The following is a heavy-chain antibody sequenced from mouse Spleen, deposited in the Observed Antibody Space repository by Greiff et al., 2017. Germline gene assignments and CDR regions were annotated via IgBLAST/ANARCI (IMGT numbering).Heavy chain of an antibody. Sequence: EVQLVESGPELVKPGASVKISCKASGYSFTGYYMNWVKQSPEKSLEWIGEINPSTGGTTYNQKFKAKATLTVDKSSSTAYMQLKSLTSEDSAVYYCARRVRYAMDYWGQGTSVTVSS. J-gene: IGHJ4*01. CDR3: ARRVRYAMDY. D-gene: IGHD2-14*01. CDR1: GYSFTGYY. V-gene: IGHV1-42*01. CDR2: INPSTGGT.